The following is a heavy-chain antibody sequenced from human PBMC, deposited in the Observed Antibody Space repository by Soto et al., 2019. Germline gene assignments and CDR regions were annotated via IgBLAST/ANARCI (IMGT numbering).Heavy chain of an antibody. D-gene: IGHD3-9*01. CDR1: GFTFSSYA. Sequence: QVQLVESGGGVVQPGRSLRLSCAASGFTFSSYAMHWVRQAPGKGLEWVAVISYDGSNKYYADSVKGRFTISRDNSKNTLYLQMNSLRAEDTAVYYCARAINSLTGENDYWGQGTLVTVSS. J-gene: IGHJ4*02. CDR3: ARAINSLTGENDY. CDR2: ISYDGSNK. V-gene: IGHV3-30-3*01.